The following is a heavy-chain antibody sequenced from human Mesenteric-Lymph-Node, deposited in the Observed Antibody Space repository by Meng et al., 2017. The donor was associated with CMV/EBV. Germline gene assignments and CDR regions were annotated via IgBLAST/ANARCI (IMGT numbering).Heavy chain of an antibody. CDR3: VKGWVVPGAVGGHFDY. CDR1: GFTFDSYA. D-gene: IGHD2-2*01. J-gene: IGHJ4*02. CDR2: ISGSGGDR. Sequence: GESLKISCTASGFTFDSYAISWVRQAPGKGLKWVSSISGSGGDRYYADSVRGRFTISRDNSKNTLYLQMNSLRADDTAIYYCVKGWVVPGAVGGHFDYWGRGTLVTVSS. V-gene: IGHV3-23*01.